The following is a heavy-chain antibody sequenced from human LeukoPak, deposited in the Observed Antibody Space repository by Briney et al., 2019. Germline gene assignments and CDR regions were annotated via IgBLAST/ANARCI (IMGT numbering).Heavy chain of an antibody. CDR1: GFTFSSHF. CDR2: ISSSSSYI. V-gene: IGHV3-21*01. J-gene: IGHJ4*02. Sequence: GGSLRLSCAASGFTFSSHFMNWVRQAPGKGLEWVSSISSSSSYIYYADSVKGRFTISRDNAKNSLYLQMNSLRAEDTDVYYCAIDSSGYYRNWGQGTLVTVSS. CDR3: AIDSSGYYRN. D-gene: IGHD3-22*01.